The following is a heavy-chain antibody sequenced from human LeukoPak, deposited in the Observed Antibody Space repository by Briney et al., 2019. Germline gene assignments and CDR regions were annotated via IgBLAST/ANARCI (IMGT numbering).Heavy chain of an antibody. CDR2: TYYRSKWYY. D-gene: IGHD4-23*01. V-gene: IGHV6-1*01. CDR3: ARGVNYLDY. J-gene: IGHJ4*02. Sequence: SQTLSLTCAISGDSVSSSSTGWNSIRQSPSRGLEWLGRTYYRSKWYYDYAASVKSRMSVNPDTSENQFSLHLNSVTPEDTAVYFCARGVNYLDYWGLGTLVTVSS. CDR1: GDSVSSSSTG.